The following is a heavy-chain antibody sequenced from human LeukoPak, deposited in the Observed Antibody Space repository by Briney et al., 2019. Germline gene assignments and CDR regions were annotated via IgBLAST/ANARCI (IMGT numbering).Heavy chain of an antibody. CDR2: INPNSGGT. CDR3: ARAMTTVMLEYYYYYMDV. CDR1: GYTFTGYY. D-gene: IGHD4-11*01. V-gene: IGHV1-2*02. J-gene: IGHJ6*03. Sequence: ASVKVSCKASGYTFTGYYMHWVRQAPGQGLEWMGWINPNSGGTNYAQKFQGRVTMTRDTSISTAYMELSRLRSDDTAVYYCARAMTTVMLEYYYYYMDVWGKGTTVTVSS.